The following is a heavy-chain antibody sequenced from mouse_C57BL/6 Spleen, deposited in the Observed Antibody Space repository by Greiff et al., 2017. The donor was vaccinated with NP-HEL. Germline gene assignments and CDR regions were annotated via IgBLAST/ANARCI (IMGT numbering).Heavy chain of an antibody. J-gene: IGHJ3*01. CDR1: GYTFTSYW. CDR3: ARECDNYQAWFAY. D-gene: IGHD2-10*02. Sequence: VQLQESGAELVKPGASVKMSCKASGYTFTSYWITWVKQRPGQGLEWIGDIYPGSGSTNYNEKFKSKATLTVDTSSSTAYMQLSSLTSEDSAVYSGARECDNYQAWFAYWGQGTLVTVSA. V-gene: IGHV1-55*01. CDR2: IYPGSGST.